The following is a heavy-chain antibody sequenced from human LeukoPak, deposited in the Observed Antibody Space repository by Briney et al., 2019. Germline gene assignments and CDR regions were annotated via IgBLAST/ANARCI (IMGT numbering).Heavy chain of an antibody. CDR3: ARDPDYDSSGYYYRGVL. V-gene: IGHV3-21*01. Sequence: GGSLRLSCAASGFTFSSYSMNWVRQAPGKGLEWVSSISSSSSYIYYADSVKGRFTISRDNAKNSLYLQMNSLRAEDTAVYYCARDPDYDSSGYYYRGVLWGQGTLVTVSS. CDR2: ISSSSSYI. D-gene: IGHD3-22*01. CDR1: GFTFSSYS. J-gene: IGHJ4*02.